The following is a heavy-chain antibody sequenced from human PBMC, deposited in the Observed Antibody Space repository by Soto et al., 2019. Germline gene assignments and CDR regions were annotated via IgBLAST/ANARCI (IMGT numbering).Heavy chain of an antibody. Sequence: GSVKVSCKARRYGFTSYDINSVRQAPGQALEWMGVINPHCGSTAYAQKFKGRFTLTRDTSASTVYMEVSSLTSEDTAMYYCARSSGANFGIIIERTKWLAHWGQGTL. J-gene: IGHJ5*02. CDR3: ARSSGANFGIIIERTKWLAH. CDR1: RYGFTSYD. D-gene: IGHD3-10*01. V-gene: IGHV1-46*01. CDR2: INPHCGST.